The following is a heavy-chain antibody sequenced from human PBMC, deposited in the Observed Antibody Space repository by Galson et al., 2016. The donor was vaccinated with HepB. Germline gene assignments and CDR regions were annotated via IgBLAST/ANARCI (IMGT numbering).Heavy chain of an antibody. D-gene: IGHD3-10*01. Sequence: QSGAEVKKPGESLRISCKASGYSFMTYWIGWVRQMPGKGLEWMGIIYPGDSDARYRASFQGQVTISVDNSISTAYLQWSSLKTSDTATYYCARHRGVNGGELQYWGRGTLVTVSS. CDR1: GYSFMTYW. J-gene: IGHJ4*02. CDR2: IYPGDSDA. V-gene: IGHV5-51*01. CDR3: ARHRGVNGGELQY.